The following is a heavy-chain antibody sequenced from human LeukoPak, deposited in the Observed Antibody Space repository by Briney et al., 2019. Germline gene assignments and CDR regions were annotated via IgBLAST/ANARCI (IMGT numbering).Heavy chain of an antibody. CDR1: GGSISSSSYY. V-gene: IGHV4-39*07. CDR3: ARGPTIITYYYDSSGYYWISEAFDI. Sequence: SETLSLTCTVSGGSISSSSYYWGCIRQPPGKGLKWIGSIYYSGSTYYNPSHKTRTTISVDTFKNQFSLKLSSVTAADTAVYYCARGPTIITYYYDSSGYYWISEAFDIWGQGTMVTVSS. J-gene: IGHJ3*02. CDR2: IYYSGST. D-gene: IGHD3-22*01.